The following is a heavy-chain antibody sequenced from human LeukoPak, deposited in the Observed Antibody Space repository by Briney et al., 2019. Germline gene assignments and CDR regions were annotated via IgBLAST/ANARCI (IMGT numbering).Heavy chain of an antibody. D-gene: IGHD3-22*01. CDR2: ISSSGSTI. CDR1: GFTFSDYY. V-gene: IGHV3-11*01. J-gene: IGHJ4*02. Sequence: RGSLRLSCAASGFTFSDYYMSWIRQAPGKGLEWVSYISSSGSTIYYADSVKGRFTISRDNAKNSLYLQMNSLRAEDTAVYYCARVGKGYYDSSGYYYFGYWGQGTLVTVSS. CDR3: ARVGKGYYDSSGYYYFGY.